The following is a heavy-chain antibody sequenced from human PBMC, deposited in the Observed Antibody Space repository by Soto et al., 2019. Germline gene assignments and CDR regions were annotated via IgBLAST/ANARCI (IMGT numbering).Heavy chain of an antibody. J-gene: IGHJ4*02. CDR1: GFTFSSYA. V-gene: IGHV3-23*01. CDR3: AKDRAEWGSYDY. Sequence: EVQMLESGGGLVQPGESLRLSCAASGFTFSSYAMSWVRQAPGKGLKWVSTISGSGGSTYYAESVKGRFTISRDNSKNTVYLQMNSLRAEDTAVYYCAKDRAEWGSYDYWGQGILVTVSS. CDR2: ISGSGGST. D-gene: IGHD7-27*01.